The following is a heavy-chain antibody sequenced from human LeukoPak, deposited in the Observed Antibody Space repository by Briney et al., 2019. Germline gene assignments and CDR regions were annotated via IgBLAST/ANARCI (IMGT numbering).Heavy chain of an antibody. Sequence: SETLSLTCTVSGGSISSYYWSWIRQPAGKGLEWIGRIYTSGSTNYNPSLNSRVIMSVDRSKNQFSLRLTSVTAADTAVYYCARGRYGPRLGNWGQGTLVTVSS. CDR1: GGSISSYY. D-gene: IGHD3-16*01. J-gene: IGHJ4*02. CDR3: ARGRYGPRLGN. CDR2: IYTSGST. V-gene: IGHV4-4*07.